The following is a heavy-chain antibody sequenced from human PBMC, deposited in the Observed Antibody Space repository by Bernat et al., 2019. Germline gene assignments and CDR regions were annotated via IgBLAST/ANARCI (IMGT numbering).Heavy chain of an antibody. CDR2: INPNSGGT. J-gene: IGHJ4*02. CDR3: AREGRDYGDYVNSREDPSSFDY. Sequence: QLVQSGPEVKKPGTSVKVSCKASGYTFTGYFMHWVRQAPGQGLEWMGRINPNSGGTNYAQKFQGRVTMTRDTSINTAYMELSRLRSDDTAVYYCAREGRDYGDYVNSREDPSSFDYWGQGTLVTVSS. D-gene: IGHD4-17*01. CDR1: GYTFTGYF. V-gene: IGHV1-2*06.